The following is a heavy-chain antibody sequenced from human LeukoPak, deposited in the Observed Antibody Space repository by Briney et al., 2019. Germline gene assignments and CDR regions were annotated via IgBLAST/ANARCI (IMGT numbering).Heavy chain of an antibody. D-gene: IGHD3-10*01. V-gene: IGHV3-23*01. J-gene: IGHJ5*02. CDR1: GFTFSSYS. Sequence: GGSLRLSCAASGFTFSSYSMNWVRQAPGKGLEWVSAISGSGGSTYYADSVKGRFTISRDNSKNTLYLQMNSLRAEDTAVYYCAKEKNTMVRGVIIPPPPFDPWGQGTLVTVSS. CDR3: AKEKNTMVRGVIIPPPPFDP. CDR2: ISGSGGST.